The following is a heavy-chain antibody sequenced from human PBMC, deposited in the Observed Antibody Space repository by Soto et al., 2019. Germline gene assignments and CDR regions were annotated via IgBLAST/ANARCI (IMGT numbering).Heavy chain of an antibody. Sequence: PSETLSLTCTVSGGSISSYYWSWIRQPPGKGLEWIGYIYYSGSTNYNPSLKSRVSISVDTSKNQFSLKLSSVTAADTAVYYCARGEYASGSYYYYGMDVWGQGTTVTVSS. D-gene: IGHD1-26*01. CDR2: IYYSGST. V-gene: IGHV4-59*01. J-gene: IGHJ6*02. CDR3: ARGEYASGSYYYYGMDV. CDR1: GGSISSYY.